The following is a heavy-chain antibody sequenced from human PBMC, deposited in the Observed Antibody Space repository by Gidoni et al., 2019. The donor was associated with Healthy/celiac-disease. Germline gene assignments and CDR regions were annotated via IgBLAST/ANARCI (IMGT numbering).Heavy chain of an antibody. V-gene: IGHV3-15*07. Sequence: EVQLVESGGGLVKPGGSLRLSCAASGFTFSNAWMNWVRQAPGKGLEWVGRIKSKTDGGTTDYAAPVKGRFTISRDDSKNTLYLQMNSLKTEDTAVYYCTSSIVVVVAATPLRPNWGQGTLVTVSS. CDR2: IKSKTDGGTT. CDR1: GFTFSNAW. D-gene: IGHD2-15*01. CDR3: TSSIVVVVAATPLRPN. J-gene: IGHJ4*02.